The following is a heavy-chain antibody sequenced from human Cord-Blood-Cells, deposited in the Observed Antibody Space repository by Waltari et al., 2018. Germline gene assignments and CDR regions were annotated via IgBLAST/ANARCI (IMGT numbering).Heavy chain of an antibody. Sequence: QVQLVQSGAEVKKPGASVKVSCKASGYTFTGYLLHWVGQAPGQGLEWMGWINPNSGGTNYAQKFQGRVTMTRDTSISTAYMELSRLRSDDTAVYYCVRVVRGPYYYYGMDVWGQGTTVTVSS. V-gene: IGHV1-2*02. CDR3: VRVVRGPYYYYGMDV. D-gene: IGHD3-10*01. J-gene: IGHJ6*02. CDR1: GYTFTGYL. CDR2: INPNSGGT.